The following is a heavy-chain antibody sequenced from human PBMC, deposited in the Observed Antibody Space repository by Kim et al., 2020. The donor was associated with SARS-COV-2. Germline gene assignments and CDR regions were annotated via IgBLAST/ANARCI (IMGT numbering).Heavy chain of an antibody. J-gene: IGHJ4*02. CDR3: AGLIAVAAARVLDY. D-gene: IGHD6-19*01. V-gene: IGHV4-39*01. Sequence: NPSPKSRVTISVDTSKNQFSLKLSSVTAADTAVYYCAGLIAVAAARVLDYWGQGTLVTVSS.